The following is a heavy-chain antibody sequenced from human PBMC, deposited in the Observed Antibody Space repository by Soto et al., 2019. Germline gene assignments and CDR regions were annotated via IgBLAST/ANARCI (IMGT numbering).Heavy chain of an antibody. Sequence: QVQLVQSGAEVKKPGASVNVSCKASGYTFTVYYMHWVRQAPGQGLEWMGWINPKSGGTMYPQKFQGRVTMPWDTSISTAYMALPRLRSDDTAVYYCARDLAKGGGSAGFDYWGQGTLVTVSS. J-gene: IGHJ4*02. CDR3: ARDLAKGGGSAGFDY. CDR1: GYTFTVYY. D-gene: IGHD1-26*01. V-gene: IGHV1-2*02. CDR2: INPKSGGT.